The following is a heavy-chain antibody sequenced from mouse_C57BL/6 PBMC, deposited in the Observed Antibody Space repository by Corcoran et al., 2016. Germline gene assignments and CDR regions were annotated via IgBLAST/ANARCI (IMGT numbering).Heavy chain of an antibody. CDR1: GYTFTTYG. CDR2: INTYSGVP. Sequence: QIQLVQSGPELKKPGETVKISCKASGYTFTTYGMSWVKQAPGKGLKWMGWINTYSGVPTYADDFKGRFAFSLETSASTAYLQINNLKNEDTATYFCASPGTPHDYWGQGTTLTVSS. J-gene: IGHJ2*01. CDR3: ASPGTPHDY. D-gene: IGHD4-1*01. V-gene: IGHV9-3*01.